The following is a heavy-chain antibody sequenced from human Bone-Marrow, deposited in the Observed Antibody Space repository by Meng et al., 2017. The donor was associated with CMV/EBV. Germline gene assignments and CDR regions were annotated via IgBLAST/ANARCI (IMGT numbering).Heavy chain of an antibody. CDR3: AKDASPTYYYESSAYYSRD. V-gene: IGHV3-23*03. D-gene: IGHD3-22*01. CDR2: IYSGGSST. Sequence: GGSLRLSCAASGFTFSDYYMSWIRQAPGKGLEWVSVIYSGGSSTYYADSVKGRFTISRDNSKDMLYLQMSSLRAEDTALYYCAKDASPTYYYESSAYYSRDWGQGTLFTVSS. J-gene: IGHJ4*02. CDR1: GFTFSDYY.